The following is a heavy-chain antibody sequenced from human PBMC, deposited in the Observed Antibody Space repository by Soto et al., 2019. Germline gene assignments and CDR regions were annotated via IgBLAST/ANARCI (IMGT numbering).Heavy chain of an antibody. Sequence: EVQLVESGGGLVQPGGSLRLSCAASGFTFSSYWMSWVRQAPGKGLEWVANIKQDGSDKYYVDSVKGRFTISRDNAKNSLYQQMNSLTAEDTARYYCAKVKSRAGQEGGQGTLVTVSS. J-gene: IGHJ4*02. CDR2: IKQDGSDK. CDR3: AKVKSRAGQE. CDR1: GFTFSSYW. D-gene: IGHD6-13*01. V-gene: IGHV3-7*05.